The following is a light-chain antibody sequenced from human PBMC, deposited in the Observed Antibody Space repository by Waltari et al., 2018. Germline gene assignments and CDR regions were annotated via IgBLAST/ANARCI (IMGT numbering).Light chain of an antibody. CDR3: SSYTGSNPLAV. CDR1: SSDVGVYKS. J-gene: IGLJ2*01. Sequence: QSALTQPRSVSGSPGQSVTLSCTGTSSDVGVYKSFSWYQQSPAKAPKLLIFEVSNRPSGVPDRCPGPRSGNTASLTISGLQTEDEADYHCSSYTGSNPLAVFGGGTTLTVL. CDR2: EVS. V-gene: IGLV2-11*01.